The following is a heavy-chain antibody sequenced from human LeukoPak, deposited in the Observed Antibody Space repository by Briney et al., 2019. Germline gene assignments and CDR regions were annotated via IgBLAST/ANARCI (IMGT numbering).Heavy chain of an antibody. J-gene: IGHJ4*02. CDR1: GDSVSSNSAA. V-gene: IGHV6-1*01. CDR2: TYYRSKWYN. D-gene: IGHD5-18*01. CDR3: ARAAILNSYGFFDY. Sequence: SQTLSLTCAISGDSVSSNSAAWNWIRQSSSRGLEWLGRTYYRSKWYNDYAVSVKSRITINPDTSKNQFSLQLNSVTAADTAVYYCARAAILNSYGFFDYWGQGTLVTVSS.